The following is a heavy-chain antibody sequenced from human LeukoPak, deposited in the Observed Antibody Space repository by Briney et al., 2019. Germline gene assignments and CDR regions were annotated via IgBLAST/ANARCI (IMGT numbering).Heavy chain of an antibody. Sequence: GGSLRLSCAASGFTFSSYGMHWVRQAPGKGLEWVAVIWYGGSNKYYADSVKGRFTISRDNSKNTLYLQMNSLRAEDTAVYYCARVTRLQANDYWGQGTLVTVSS. V-gene: IGHV3-33*01. CDR3: ARVTRLQANDY. D-gene: IGHD5-24*01. CDR2: IWYGGSNK. J-gene: IGHJ4*02. CDR1: GFTFSSYG.